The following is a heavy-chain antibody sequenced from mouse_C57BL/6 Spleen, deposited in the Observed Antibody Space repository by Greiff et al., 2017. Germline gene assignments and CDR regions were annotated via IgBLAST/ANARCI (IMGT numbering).Heavy chain of an antibody. Sequence: DVKLVESGGDLVKPGGSLKLSCAASGFTFSSYGMSWVRQTPDKRLEWVATISSGVSYNYYPDSVKGRFTISRDNAKTTLYLQMSSLKSEDTAMYSCARHGGYYYGRRDYWGQGASVTVSS. V-gene: IGHV5-6*02. J-gene: IGHJ4*01. CDR2: ISSGVSYN. CDR1: GFTFSSYG. CDR3: ARHGGYYYGRRDY. D-gene: IGHD1-1*01.